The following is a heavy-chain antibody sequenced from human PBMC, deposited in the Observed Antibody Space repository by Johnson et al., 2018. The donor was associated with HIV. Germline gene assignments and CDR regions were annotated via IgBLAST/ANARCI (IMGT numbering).Heavy chain of an antibody. CDR2: ISGSDGAI. D-gene: IGHD4-23*01. J-gene: IGHJ3*02. CDR3: ARSVNSGRPFDI. Sequence: QVQLVESGGGLVKPGGSLRLSCAASGFTFSDSYMNWIRQAPGQGLEWVSYISGSDGAIWYAASVKGRFPVARDNAKNSFYLQMNSLSAEDTAVYYCARSVNSGRPFDIWGQGTLVTVSS. V-gene: IGHV3-11*04. CDR1: GFTFSDSY.